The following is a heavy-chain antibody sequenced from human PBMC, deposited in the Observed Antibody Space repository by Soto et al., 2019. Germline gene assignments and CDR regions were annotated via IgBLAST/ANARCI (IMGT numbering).Heavy chain of an antibody. CDR2: IYYSGST. CDR1: GGSISSGGYY. V-gene: IGHV4-31*03. D-gene: IGHD3-10*02. CDR3: ARTLFGWGIWFDP. J-gene: IGHJ5*02. Sequence: ASETLSLTCTVSGGSISSGGYYWSWIRQHPGKGLEWIGYIYYSGSTYYNPSLKSRVTISVDTSKNQFSLKLSSVTAAVTAVYYCARTLFGWGIWFDPWGQGTLVTVSS.